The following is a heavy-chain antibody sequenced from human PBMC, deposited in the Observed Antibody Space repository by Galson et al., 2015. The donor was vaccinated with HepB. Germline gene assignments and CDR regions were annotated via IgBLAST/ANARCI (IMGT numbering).Heavy chain of an antibody. J-gene: IGHJ4*02. D-gene: IGHD4-17*01. V-gene: IGHV1-2*02. CDR1: GYTFTGYY. CDR2: INPNSGGT. Sequence: QSGAEVKKPGESLKIPCKASGYTFTGYYMHWVRQAPGQGLEWMGWINPNSGGTNYAQKFQGRVTMTRDTSISTAYMELSRLRSDDTAVYYCASVAVTTGVYWGQGTLVTVSS. CDR3: ASVAVTTGVY.